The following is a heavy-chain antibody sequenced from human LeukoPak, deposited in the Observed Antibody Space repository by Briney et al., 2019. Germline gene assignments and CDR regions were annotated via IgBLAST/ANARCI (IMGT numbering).Heavy chain of an antibody. CDR1: GFTFDDYA. J-gene: IGHJ6*03. CDR3: AKGGGLFTYYMDV. D-gene: IGHD2/OR15-2a*01. V-gene: IGHV3-43D*03. CDR2: VTWDGGTWDGGSI. Sequence: GGSLRLSCAASGFTFDDYAMHWVRQAPGKGLEWVSLVTWDGGTWDGGSIYYADSVKGRFTISRDNSKNSLYMQMNSLRAEDTALYCCAKGGGLFTYYMDVWGKGTTVTVSS.